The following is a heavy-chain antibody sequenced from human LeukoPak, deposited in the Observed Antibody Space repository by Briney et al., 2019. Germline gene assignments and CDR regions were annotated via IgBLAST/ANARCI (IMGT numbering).Heavy chain of an antibody. CDR1: GFTFSSYW. D-gene: IGHD6-6*01. V-gene: IGHV3-7*01. CDR3: ARAPGSSSEAFDI. J-gene: IGHJ3*02. Sequence: GGSLRLSCAASGFTFSSYWMSWVRQAPGKGLEWVANIKQDGSEKYYVDSVKGRFTISRDNAKNSLYLQITRPRAEHTDVYYCARAPGSSSEAFDIWGQGTMVTVSS. CDR2: IKQDGSEK.